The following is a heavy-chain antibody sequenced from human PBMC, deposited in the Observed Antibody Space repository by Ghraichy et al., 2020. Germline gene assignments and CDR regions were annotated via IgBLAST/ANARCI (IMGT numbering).Heavy chain of an antibody. CDR2: ISGSGGST. V-gene: IGHV3-23*01. CDR3: AKALAARPHDAFDI. D-gene: IGHD6-6*01. Sequence: LSLTCAASGFTFSSYAMSWVPQAPGKGLEWVSAISGSGGSTYYADSVKGRFTISRDNSKNTLYLQMNSLRAEDTAVYYCAKALAARPHDAFDIWGQGTMVTVSS. CDR1: GFTFSSYA. J-gene: IGHJ3*02.